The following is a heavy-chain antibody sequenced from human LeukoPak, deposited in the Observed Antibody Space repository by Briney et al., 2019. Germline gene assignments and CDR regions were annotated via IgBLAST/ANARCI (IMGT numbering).Heavy chain of an antibody. CDR2: INPAGSET. V-gene: IGHV3-7*01. CDR1: GFSFSAYG. D-gene: IGHD2-15*01. J-gene: IGHJ4*02. Sequence: PGGSLRLSCAASGFSFSAYGMTWVRQAPGTGLEWVANINPAGSETYYVDPVKGRFSISRDNAKNLLYLQMNSLRAEDTAVYYCARFGYVAAVDVWGQGTPVTVSS. CDR3: ARFGYVAAVDV.